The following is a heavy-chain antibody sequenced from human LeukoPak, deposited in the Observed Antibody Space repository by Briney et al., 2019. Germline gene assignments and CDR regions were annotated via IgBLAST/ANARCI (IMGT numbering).Heavy chain of an antibody. J-gene: IGHJ4*02. V-gene: IGHV3-21*01. Sequence: GGSLRLSCAASGLTFNNSGMLWVRQAPGKGLEWVSSISSSSTYIYYADSVKGRFTISRDNAKKSLYLQMNSLRAEDTAVYYCAREYTALGLDYWGQGTLVTVSS. D-gene: IGHD5-18*01. CDR2: ISSSSTYI. CDR3: AREYTALGLDY. CDR1: GLTFNNSG.